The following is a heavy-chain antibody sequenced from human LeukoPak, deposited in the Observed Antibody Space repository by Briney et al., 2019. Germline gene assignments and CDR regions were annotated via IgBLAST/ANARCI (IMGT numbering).Heavy chain of an antibody. D-gene: IGHD3-22*01. J-gene: IGHJ5*02. CDR1: GFTFSSYG. V-gene: IGHV3-23*01. CDR3: AKSGDSSGYYYSWFDP. CDR2: ISGSGGST. Sequence: PGRSLRLSCAASGFTFSSYGMHWVRQAPGKGLEWVSAISGSGGSTYYADSVKGRFTISRDNSKNTLYLQMNSLRAEDTAVYYCAKSGDSSGYYYSWFDPWGQGTLVTVSS.